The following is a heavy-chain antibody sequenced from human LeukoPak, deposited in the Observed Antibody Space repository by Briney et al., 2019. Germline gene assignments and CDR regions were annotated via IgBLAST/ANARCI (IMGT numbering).Heavy chain of an antibody. CDR1: GFTFSTYG. Sequence: GGSLRLSCAASGFTFSTYGMHWVRQAPGKGLEWVAVISYHGSNRYYADSVKGRFTISRDNSKNTLFLQMISLKPEDTAVYYCAKIRGNLRANYFDYWGQGALVTVSS. V-gene: IGHV3-30*18. CDR2: ISYHGSNR. J-gene: IGHJ4*02. D-gene: IGHD1-14*01. CDR3: AKIRGNLRANYFDY.